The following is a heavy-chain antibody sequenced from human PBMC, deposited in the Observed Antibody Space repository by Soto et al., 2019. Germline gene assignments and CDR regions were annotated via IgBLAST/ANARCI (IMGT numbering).Heavy chain of an antibody. CDR2: ISTYNGNT. CDR1: GYSFTRYG. Sequence: QVQLVQSGAEVKKPGASVKVSCKASGYSFTRYGINWVRQAPGQGLEWMGWISTYNGNTNYAQKFQGRVTLTTDTSTSTASMELRSLRSDDTAIYYCARDLTVAPNWFDPWGQGTPVTVSS. D-gene: IGHD6-19*01. V-gene: IGHV1-18*01. J-gene: IGHJ5*02. CDR3: ARDLTVAPNWFDP.